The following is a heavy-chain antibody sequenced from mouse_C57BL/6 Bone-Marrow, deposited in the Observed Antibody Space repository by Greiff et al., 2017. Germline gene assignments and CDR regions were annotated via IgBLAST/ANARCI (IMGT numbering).Heavy chain of an antibody. J-gene: IGHJ3*01. D-gene: IGHD4-1*01. CDR2: IDPSDSET. CDR3: ARGELGIAWFAY. V-gene: IGHV1-52*01. CDR1: GYTFTSYW. Sequence: VQLQQPGAELVRPGSSVKLSCKASGYTFTSYWMHWVKQRPIRGLEWIGNIDPSDSETHYNQKFKDKATLTVDKSSSTAYMQLSSLTSEDSAVYYCARGELGIAWFAYWGQGTLVTVSA.